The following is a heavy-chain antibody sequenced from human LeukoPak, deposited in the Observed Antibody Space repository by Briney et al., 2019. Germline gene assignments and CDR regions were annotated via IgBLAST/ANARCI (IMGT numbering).Heavy chain of an antibody. V-gene: IGHV1-69*05. CDR2: IIPIFGTA. CDR3: ARASDGLFALDY. CDR1: GGTFSSYA. J-gene: IGHJ4*02. Sequence: SVKVSSKASGGTFSSYAISWVRQAPGQGLEWMGRIIPIFGTANYAQKFQGRVTITTDESTSTAYMELSSLRSEDTAVYYCARASDGLFALDYWGQGTLVTVSS. D-gene: IGHD3-9*01.